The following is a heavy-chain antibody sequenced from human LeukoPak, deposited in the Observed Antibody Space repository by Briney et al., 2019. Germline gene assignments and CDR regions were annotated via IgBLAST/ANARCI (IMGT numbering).Heavy chain of an antibody. D-gene: IGHD4-11*01. V-gene: IGHV4-59*01. J-gene: IGHJ6*02. Sequence: SETLSLTCTVSGXSISTYYGSWIRQPPGKGLEYIGYLYYSGSTNYNPSLKSRVTISLDTAKNQFSLKLSSVTAADTAVYYCARGNYVYYYGMDVWGQGTTVTVSS. CDR1: GXSISTYY. CDR3: ARGNYVYYYGMDV. CDR2: LYYSGST.